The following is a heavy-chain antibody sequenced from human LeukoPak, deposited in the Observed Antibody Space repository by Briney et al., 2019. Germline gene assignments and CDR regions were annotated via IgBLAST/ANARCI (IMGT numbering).Heavy chain of an antibody. CDR3: ARHPSSGWHTLQVIFDY. J-gene: IGHJ4*02. D-gene: IGHD6-19*01. Sequence: PSETLSLTCTVSGGSMSSYYWSWIRQPPGKGLEWIGYIYYSGSTNYNPSLKSRVTISVDTSKNQFSLKLSSVTAADTAVYYCARHPSSGWHTLQVIFDYWGQGTLVTVSS. CDR1: GGSMSSYY. CDR2: IYYSGST. V-gene: IGHV4-59*08.